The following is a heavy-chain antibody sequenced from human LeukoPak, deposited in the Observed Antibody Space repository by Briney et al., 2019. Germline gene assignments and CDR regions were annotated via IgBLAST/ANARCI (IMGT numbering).Heavy chain of an antibody. CDR3: ARASLRFLEWLPSGHAFDI. CDR2: IYYSGST. CDR1: GGSISSSSYY. J-gene: IGHJ3*02. D-gene: IGHD3-3*01. Sequence: SETLSLTCTVSGGSISSSSYYWGWIRQPPGKGLEWIGSIYYSGSTYYNPSLKSRVTISVDTSKNQFSLKLSSVTAADTAVYYCARASLRFLEWLPSGHAFDIWGQGTMVTVSS. V-gene: IGHV4-39*07.